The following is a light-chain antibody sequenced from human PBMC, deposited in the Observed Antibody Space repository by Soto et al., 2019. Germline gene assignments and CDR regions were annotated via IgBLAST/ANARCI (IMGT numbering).Light chain of an antibody. CDR3: TSYFHYDSEV. Sequence: QSPLTQPPSASGSPGQSVTISCTGNSTDVGSYNYVSWYQGHPGKAPKLIIYELNKRPSGVPDRFSGSKSGNTDSLTVSGLQAEDEADYYCTSYFHYDSEVFGTGTKLTVL. J-gene: IGLJ1*01. V-gene: IGLV2-8*01. CDR1: STDVGSYNY. CDR2: ELN.